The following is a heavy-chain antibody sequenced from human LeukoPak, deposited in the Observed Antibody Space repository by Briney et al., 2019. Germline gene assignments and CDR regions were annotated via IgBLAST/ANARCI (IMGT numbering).Heavy chain of an antibody. CDR3: AKDHKADDDYNWNDGLCFDY. D-gene: IGHD1-20*01. V-gene: IGHV3-23*01. Sequence: GGSLRLSCAASGFTFSSYAMSWVRQAPGKGLEWVSAISGSGGSTYYADSVKGRFTISRDNSKNTLYLQMNSLRAEDTAVYYCAKDHKADDDYNWNDGLCFDYWGQGTLVTVSS. CDR1: GFTFSSYA. J-gene: IGHJ4*02. CDR2: ISGSGGST.